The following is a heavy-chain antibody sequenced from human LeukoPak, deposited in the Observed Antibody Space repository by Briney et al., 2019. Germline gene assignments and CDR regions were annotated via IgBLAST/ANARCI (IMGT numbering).Heavy chain of an antibody. V-gene: IGHV3-13*01. J-gene: IGHJ4*02. Sequence: GGSLRLSCAASGFTFSSYDMHWVRQATGKGLEWVSAIGTAGDTYYPGSVKGRFTISRENAKNSLYLQMNSLRAGDTAVYYCARLPVSQRGFDFWGQGSLVTVPS. CDR3: ARLPVSQRGFDF. D-gene: IGHD1-26*01. CDR1: GFTFSSYD. CDR2: IGTAGDT.